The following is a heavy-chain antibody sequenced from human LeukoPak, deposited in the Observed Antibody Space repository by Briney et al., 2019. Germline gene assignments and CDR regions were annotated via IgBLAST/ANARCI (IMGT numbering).Heavy chain of an antibody. J-gene: IGHJ4*02. D-gene: IGHD6-6*01. CDR2: MNPNSGNT. CDR1: GYTFTSYD. CDR3: ARLPKYSRPLDY. V-gene: IGHV1-8*01. Sequence: GASVTVSCTSSGYTFTSYDINWVRQAPGQGLEWMGWMNPNSGNTAYAQKFQGRVTMSRDTSISTAYMELSSLRSEDTAVYYCARLPKYSRPLDYWGQGTLVTVSS.